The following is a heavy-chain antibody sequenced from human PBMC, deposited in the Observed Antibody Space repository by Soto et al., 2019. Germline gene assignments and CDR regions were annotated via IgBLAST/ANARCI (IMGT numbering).Heavy chain of an antibody. V-gene: IGHV4-34*01. CDR3: ARARRIAVAGTFPPKDHNPHNWFDP. Sequence: SETLSLTCAVYGGSFSGYYWSWIRQPPGKGLEWIGEINHSGSTNYNPSLKSRVTISVDTSKNQFSLKLSSVTAADTAVYYCARARRIAVAGTFPPKDHNPHNWFDPWGQGTLVTVSS. CDR2: INHSGST. J-gene: IGHJ5*02. CDR1: GGSFSGYY. D-gene: IGHD6-19*01.